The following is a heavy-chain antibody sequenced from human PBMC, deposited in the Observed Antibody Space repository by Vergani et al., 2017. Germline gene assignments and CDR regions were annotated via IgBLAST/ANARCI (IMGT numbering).Heavy chain of an antibody. J-gene: IGHJ4*02. V-gene: IGHV3-30*02. D-gene: IGHD3-9*01. CDR1: GFTFSSYG. CDR2: IRYDGSNK. Sequence: QVQLVESGGGVVQPGGSLRLSCAASGFTFSSYGMHWVRQAPGKGLEWVAFIRYDGSNKYYADSVKGRFTISRDNSKNTLYLQMNSLRAEDTAVYYCAKESVPYDILTGYELDYWGQGTLVTVSS. CDR3: AKESVPYDILTGYELDY.